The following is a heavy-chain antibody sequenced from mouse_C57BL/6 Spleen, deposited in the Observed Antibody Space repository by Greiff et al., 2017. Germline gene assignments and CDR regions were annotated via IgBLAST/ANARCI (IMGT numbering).Heavy chain of an antibody. CDR3: ARYRSTMVNYAMDY. V-gene: IGHV7-3*01. CDR2: IRNKANGYTT. Sequence: EVKLMESGGGLVQPGGSLSLSCAASGFTFTDYYMSWVRQPPGKALEWLGFIRNKANGYTTEYSASVKGRFTISRDNSQSILYLQMNALRAEESATYYYARYRSTMVNYAMDYWGQGTSVAVSS. D-gene: IGHD2-2*01. CDR1: GFTFTDYY. J-gene: IGHJ4*01.